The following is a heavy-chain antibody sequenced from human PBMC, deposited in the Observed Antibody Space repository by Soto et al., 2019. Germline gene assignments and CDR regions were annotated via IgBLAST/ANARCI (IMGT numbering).Heavy chain of an antibody. CDR2: INPNSGGT. D-gene: IGHD3-3*01. V-gene: IGHV1-2*04. CDR3: AREYRKYYDFWSGYYTGQWFDP. CDR1: GYTFTGYY. Sequence: ASVKVSCKASGYTFTGYYMHWVRQAPGQGLEWMGWINPNSGGTNYAQKFQGWVTMTRDTSISTAYMELSRLRSDDTAVYYCAREYRKYYDFWSGYYTGQWFDPWGQGTLATVSS. J-gene: IGHJ5*02.